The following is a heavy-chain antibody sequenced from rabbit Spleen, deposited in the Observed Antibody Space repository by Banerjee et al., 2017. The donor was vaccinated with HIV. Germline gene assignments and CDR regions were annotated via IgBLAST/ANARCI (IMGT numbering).Heavy chain of an antibody. CDR2: IDTSSSNT. D-gene: IGHD8-1*01. Sequence: QQQLEESGGDLVKPEGSLTLTCKASGFDFTSTYYMCWVRQAPGKGLEWIGCIDTSSSNTAYATWAKGRFTISKTSSTTVTLQMTSLTAADTATYFCARDTGSSFSSYGMDLWGQGTLVTVS. J-gene: IGHJ6*01. CDR3: ARDTGSSFSSYGMDL. V-gene: IGHV1S45*01. CDR1: GFDFTSTYY.